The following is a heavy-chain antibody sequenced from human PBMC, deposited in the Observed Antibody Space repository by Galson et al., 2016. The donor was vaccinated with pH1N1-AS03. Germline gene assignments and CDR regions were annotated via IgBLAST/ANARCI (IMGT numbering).Heavy chain of an antibody. CDR1: GFTFSNYE. CDR2: ISNSGTTV. J-gene: IGHJ5*01. CDR3: ARDPTYATSGYYYPHFDS. V-gene: IGHV3-48*03. D-gene: IGHD3-22*01. Sequence: SLRLSCAASGFTFSNYEMNWVRQAPGKGLEWVSYISNSGTTVHYSDSVKGRFTISRDNAENSLYLQLSSLRAEDTAVYYCARDPTYATSGYYYPHFDSWGQGTLVTVSS.